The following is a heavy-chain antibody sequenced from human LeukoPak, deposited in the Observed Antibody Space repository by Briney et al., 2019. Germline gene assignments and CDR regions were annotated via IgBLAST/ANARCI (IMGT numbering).Heavy chain of an antibody. J-gene: IGHJ5*02. CDR3: ARDFKDVSP. V-gene: IGHV3-74*01. Sequence: GGSLRLSCAASGFTFSSFWMHWVRHAPGQGPVWVSGIKTDGSDTRYADSVKGRFTISRDNAKSTLYLQMNSLRAEDTAMYYCARDFKDVSPWGPGTLVTVSS. CDR1: GFTFSSFW. CDR2: IKTDGSDT.